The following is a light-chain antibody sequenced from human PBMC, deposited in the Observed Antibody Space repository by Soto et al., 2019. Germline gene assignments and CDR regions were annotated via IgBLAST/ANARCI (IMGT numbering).Light chain of an antibody. Sequence: DIQMTQSPSSVSAPVGDRVTITCRASQGVGSWLAWYQQKPGKAPKLLIFAASSLQSGVQSRFSGSASGTDFTLTISSLPPEDGASYYFQHANRFPWTFGQGTEVEIK. V-gene: IGKV1-12*01. CDR1: QGVGSW. J-gene: IGKJ1*01. CDR3: QHANRFPWT. CDR2: AAS.